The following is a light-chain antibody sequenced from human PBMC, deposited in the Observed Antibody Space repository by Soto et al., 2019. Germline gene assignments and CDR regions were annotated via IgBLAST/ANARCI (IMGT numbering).Light chain of an antibody. J-gene: IGKJ5*01. CDR3: QQYVISVT. Sequence: DIVLTQSPATLSLSPGNRVTLSCRANERISRSLAWYQQKPGQAPRLLIYDVSNRATGIPERFSGSGSGTDFTLTISRLEPQDSAIYYRQQYVISVTFGQGTRLEIK. CDR2: DVS. CDR1: ERISRS. V-gene: IGKV3-11*01.